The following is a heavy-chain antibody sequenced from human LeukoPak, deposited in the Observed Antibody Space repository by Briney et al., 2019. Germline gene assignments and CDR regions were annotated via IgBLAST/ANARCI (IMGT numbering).Heavy chain of an antibody. CDR1: EFDFSSHA. CDR2: ISISGSKT. J-gene: IGHJ4*02. V-gene: IGHV3-23*01. CDR3: ANEIRPNDY. D-gene: IGHD4-17*01. Sequence: GGSLRLSCAASEFDFSSHAMTWVRQAPGKGLEWVSAISISGSKTYYADSVKGRFTISRDNSRNTLYLQMNSLRAEDTAVYYCANEIRPNDYWGQGTQVTVSS.